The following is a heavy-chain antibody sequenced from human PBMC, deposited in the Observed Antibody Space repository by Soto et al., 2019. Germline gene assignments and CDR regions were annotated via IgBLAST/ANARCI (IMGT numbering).Heavy chain of an antibody. D-gene: IGHD3-16*01. V-gene: IGHV3-74*01. CDR3: TSDTLGARDS. J-gene: IGHJ4*02. CDR1: GFAFSNEW. Sequence: PGGSLRLSCADSGFAFSNEWMHWIRQAPGKGLVWASPIDPYETGITYADCVKGRFTISRDNAKNTLYLQMDRLRAEDTAVYYCTSDTLGARDSWGQGTLVTVSS. CDR2: IDPYETGI.